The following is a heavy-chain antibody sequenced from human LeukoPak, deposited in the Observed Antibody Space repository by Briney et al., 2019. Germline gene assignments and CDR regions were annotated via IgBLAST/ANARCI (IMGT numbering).Heavy chain of an antibody. V-gene: IGHV3-30*02. CDR2: IRYDGSNK. CDR3: AEGAVAAKRLSYYYYYMDV. CDR1: GFTFSSYG. J-gene: IGHJ6*03. Sequence: GGSLRLSCAASGFTFSSYGMHWVRQAPGKGLEWVAFIRYDGSNKYYADSVKGRFTISRDNSKNTLYLQMNSLRAEDTAVYYCAEGAVAAKRLSYYYYYMDVWGKGTTVTISS. D-gene: IGHD2-15*01.